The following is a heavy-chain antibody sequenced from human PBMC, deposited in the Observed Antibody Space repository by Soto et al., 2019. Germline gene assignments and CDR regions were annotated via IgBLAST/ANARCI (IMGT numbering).Heavy chain of an antibody. CDR1: GFTFSSYG. CDR2: IWYDGSNK. V-gene: IGHV3-33*01. J-gene: IGHJ4*02. Sequence: PGGSLRLSCAASGFTFSSYGMHWVRQAPGKGLEWVAVIWYDGSNKYYADSVKGRFTISRDNSKNTLYLQMNSLRAEDTAVYYCERDLSGSYYEDYFDYWGQGTLVTVYS. CDR3: ERDLSGSYYEDYFDY. D-gene: IGHD1-26*01.